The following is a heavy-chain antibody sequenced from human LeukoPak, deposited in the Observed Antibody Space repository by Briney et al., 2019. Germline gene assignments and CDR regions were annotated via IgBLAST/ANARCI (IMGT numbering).Heavy chain of an antibody. CDR1: GFTVSSNY. D-gene: IGHD3-10*01. CDR2: IYSGGST. V-gene: IGHV3-53*01. CDR3: ARDSTYYWSPRVTMVRGAETYYYGMDV. Sequence: GGSLRLSCAASGFTVSSNYMSWVRQAPGKGLEWVSVIYSGGSTYYADSVKGRLTISRDNSKNTLYLQMNSLRAEDTAVYYCARDSTYYWSPRVTMVRGAETYYYGMDVWGQGTTVTVSS. J-gene: IGHJ6*02.